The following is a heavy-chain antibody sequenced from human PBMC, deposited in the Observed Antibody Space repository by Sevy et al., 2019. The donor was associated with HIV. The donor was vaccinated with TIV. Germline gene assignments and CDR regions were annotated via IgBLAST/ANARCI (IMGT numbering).Heavy chain of an antibody. V-gene: IGHV1-2*02. CDR3: VRIRFQTGAFDS. CDR1: GYTFTGHY. Sequence: ASVKVSCKASGYTFTGHYLHWVRQAPGQGLEWMGWIDPISGGTKHAQNFKGRVTMDRDTSISTAYMELSSLRFDDTAMYYCVRIRFQTGAFDSWGQGTLVTVSS. J-gene: IGHJ4*02. D-gene: IGHD7-27*01. CDR2: IDPISGGT.